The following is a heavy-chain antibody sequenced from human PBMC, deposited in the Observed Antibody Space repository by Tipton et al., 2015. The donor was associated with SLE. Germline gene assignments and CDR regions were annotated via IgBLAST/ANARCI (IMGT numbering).Heavy chain of an antibody. V-gene: IGHV4-39*02. Sequence: TLSLTCTVSGGSISGSNYYWDWIRQPPGKGPEWIGRITNSGNTYYTPSFQSRVTMSVDTSKNHFSLKLSSVTAADTAVYYCARDDGFNGDYYFDNWGQGTLVSVSS. CDR3: ARDDGFNGDYYFDN. J-gene: IGHJ4*02. D-gene: IGHD4-17*01. CDR2: ITNSGNT. CDR1: GGSISGSNYY.